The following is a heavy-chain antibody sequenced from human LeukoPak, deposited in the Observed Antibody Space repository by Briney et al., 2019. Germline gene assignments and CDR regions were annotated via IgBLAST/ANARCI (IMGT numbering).Heavy chain of an antibody. J-gene: IGHJ6*03. CDR3: ARDPSTPPAYYYYMDV. CDR1: GGSFSGYY. CDR2: INHSGST. D-gene: IGHD2-2*01. V-gene: IGHV4-34*01. Sequence: SETLSLTCAVYGGSFSGYYWSWIRQPPGKGLEWIGEINHSGSTNYNPSLKSRVTISVDTSKNQFSLKLSSVTAADTAVYYCARDPSTPPAYYYYMDVWGKGTTVTVSS.